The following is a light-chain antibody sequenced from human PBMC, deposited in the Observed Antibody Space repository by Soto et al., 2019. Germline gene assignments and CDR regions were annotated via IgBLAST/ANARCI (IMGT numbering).Light chain of an antibody. Sequence: EIVLRQSPATLSLSPGERATLSCRASQSVSSTYLAWYQQKPGQAPRLLIYGVSSRATGIPDRFSGSGSGTDFTLTISRLEPEDFAVYYCQQYDSSPWTFGQGTKVDIK. CDR1: QSVSSTY. V-gene: IGKV3-20*01. J-gene: IGKJ1*01. CDR3: QQYDSSPWT. CDR2: GVS.